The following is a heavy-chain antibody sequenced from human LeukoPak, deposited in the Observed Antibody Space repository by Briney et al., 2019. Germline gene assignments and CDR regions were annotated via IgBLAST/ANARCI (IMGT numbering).Heavy chain of an antibody. V-gene: IGHV1-2*02. CDR3: AREDDRSFGAYDC. CDR2: INPNSGGT. CDR1: GYTFTGYY. J-gene: IGHJ4*02. D-gene: IGHD4-17*01. Sequence: ASVKVSCKASGYTFTGYYMHWVRQAPGQGLEWMGWINPNSGGTNYAQKFQGRVTMTRDTSISTAYMELSRLRSDDTAVYYCAREDDRSFGAYDCWGQGTLVTVS.